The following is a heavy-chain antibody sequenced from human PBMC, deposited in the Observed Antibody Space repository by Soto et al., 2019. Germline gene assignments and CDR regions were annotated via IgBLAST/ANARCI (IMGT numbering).Heavy chain of an antibody. CDR1: GFTFSSYS. J-gene: IGHJ4*02. CDR3: ARDYYDSSGKPLDY. D-gene: IGHD3-22*01. V-gene: IGHV3-48*02. Sequence: EVQLVESGGGLVQPGGSLRLSCAASGFTFSSYSMNWVRQAPGKGLEWVSYISSSSSTIYYADSVKGRFTISRDNAKNSLYLQMNGLRDEDTAVYYCARDYYDSSGKPLDYWGQGTLVTVSS. CDR2: ISSSSSTI.